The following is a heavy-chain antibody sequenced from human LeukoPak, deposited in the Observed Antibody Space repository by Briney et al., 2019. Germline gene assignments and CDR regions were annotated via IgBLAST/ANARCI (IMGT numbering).Heavy chain of an antibody. Sequence: ASVKVSCKASGYTFTSYGISWVRQAPGQGLEWMGWISAYNGNTNYAQKLQGRVTTTTDTSTSTAYMELRSLRSDDTAVYYCAREGEVVVTATNDAFDIWGQGTMVTVSS. CDR3: AREGEVVVTATNDAFDI. CDR1: GYTFTSYG. CDR2: ISAYNGNT. J-gene: IGHJ3*02. V-gene: IGHV1-18*01. D-gene: IGHD2-21*02.